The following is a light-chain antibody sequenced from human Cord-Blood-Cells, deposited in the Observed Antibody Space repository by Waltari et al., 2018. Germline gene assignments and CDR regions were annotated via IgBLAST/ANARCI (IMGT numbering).Light chain of an antibody. J-gene: IGLJ3*02. Sequence: QSALTQPASVSGSPGQSITISCTGTSSDVGSYNLVSWYQQHPGKAPKLMIYEGSKRPSGVSTRVSGSKSGNTASRTSSVRQAEDEADYYCCSYAGSSTGVVGGGTKLTVL. CDR3: CSYAGSSTGV. CDR1: SSDVGSYNL. V-gene: IGLV2-23*01. CDR2: EGS.